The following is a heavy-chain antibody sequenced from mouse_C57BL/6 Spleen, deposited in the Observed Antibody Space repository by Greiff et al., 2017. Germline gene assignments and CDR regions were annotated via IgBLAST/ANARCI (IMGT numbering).Heavy chain of an antibody. Sequence: QVQLQQSGAELVRPGTSVKVSCKASGYAFTNYLLEWVKQRPGQGLEWIGVLNPGSGGTNYNEKFKGKATLTADKSSSTAYMQLSSLTSEDSAVYFCARSPVGLLLYYFDYWGQGTTLTVSS. CDR2: LNPGSGGT. CDR3: ARSPVGLLLYYFDY. V-gene: IGHV1-54*01. D-gene: IGHD1-1*01. CDR1: GYAFTNYL. J-gene: IGHJ2*01.